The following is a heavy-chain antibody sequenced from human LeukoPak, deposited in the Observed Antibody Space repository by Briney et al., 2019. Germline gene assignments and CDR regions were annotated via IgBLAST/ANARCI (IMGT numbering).Heavy chain of an antibody. CDR1: GGSLSGYY. J-gene: IGHJ4*02. CDR2: INHSGTT. CDR3: ARAEGGYSGYDLSLFDY. Sequence: SETLSLTCVVYGGSLSGYYWSWIRQPPGKGLGWIGEINHSGTTTYNPSLESRVTISVDTSKNQFSLKLSSVTAADTAVYYCARAEGGYSGYDLSLFDYWGQGTLVTVSS. V-gene: IGHV4-34*01. D-gene: IGHD5-12*01.